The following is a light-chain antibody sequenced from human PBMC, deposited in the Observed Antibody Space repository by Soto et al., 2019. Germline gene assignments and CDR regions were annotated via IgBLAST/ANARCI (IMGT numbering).Light chain of an antibody. CDR3: QHYNTENA. CDR2: GAS. Sequence: EIMMTHSPATLSVSPGDRATLSCRASQRVRSNLAWYQQKPGQSPRLLIYGASTREPGVQARFSGSGSGTEFTLTIRSLKSENSAIYYCQHYNTENAFGQGTKMDIK. V-gene: IGKV3-15*01. J-gene: IGKJ1*01. CDR1: QRVRSN.